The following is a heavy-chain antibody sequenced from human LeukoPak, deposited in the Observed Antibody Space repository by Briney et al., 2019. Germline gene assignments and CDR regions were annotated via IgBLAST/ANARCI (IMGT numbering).Heavy chain of an antibody. CDR3: ARDRAPGYSSSGIFGY. D-gene: IGHD6-13*01. Sequence: GASVKVSCKASGYTFTSYYMHWVRQAPGQGLEWMGIINPSGGSTSYAQKFQGRVTMTRDMSTSTVYMELSSLRSEDTAVYYCARDRAPGYSSSGIFGYWGQGTLVTVSS. CDR1: GYTFTSYY. CDR2: INPSGGST. J-gene: IGHJ4*02. V-gene: IGHV1-46*01.